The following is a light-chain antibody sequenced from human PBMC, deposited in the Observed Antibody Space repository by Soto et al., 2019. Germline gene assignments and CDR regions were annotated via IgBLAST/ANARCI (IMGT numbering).Light chain of an antibody. V-gene: IGLV7-43*01. Sequence: QAVVTQEPSLTVSPGGTVTLTCAXSTXAVTSGNYPSWFQQKPGQAPRTLIYTTNDKHSWTPARFSGSLLGDKAALTLSGVQPEDEAEYYCLLYYGSAQLVFGGGTKLTVL. J-gene: IGLJ3*02. CDR2: TTN. CDR1: TXAVTSGNY. CDR3: LLYYGSAQLV.